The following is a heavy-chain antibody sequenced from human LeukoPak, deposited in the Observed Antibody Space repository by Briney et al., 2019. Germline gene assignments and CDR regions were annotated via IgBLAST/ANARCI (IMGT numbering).Heavy chain of an antibody. CDR3: GRDPNGDYIGAFDM. CDR1: GSTFSHYA. V-gene: IGHV3-23*01. Sequence: PGGSLRLSCAVSGSTFSHYAMVWVRQAPGKGLEWLSAIRGSGSITQYADSVKDRFTIFRDNSKNTLYLQMNNLRAEDTAVYYCGRDPNGDYIGAFDMWGQGTVVTVSS. CDR2: IRGSGSIT. J-gene: IGHJ3*02. D-gene: IGHD4-17*01.